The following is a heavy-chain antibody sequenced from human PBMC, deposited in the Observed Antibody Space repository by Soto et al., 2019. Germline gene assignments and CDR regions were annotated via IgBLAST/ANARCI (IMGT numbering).Heavy chain of an antibody. CDR2: ISAYNGNT. CDR3: ARVARTPGIAAAGTRVNYFDY. D-gene: IGHD6-13*01. Sequence: ASVKVSCKASGYTFTSYGISWVRQAPGQGLEWMGWISAYNGNTNYAQKLQGRVTMTTDTSTSTAYMELRSLRSDDTAVYYCARVARTPGIAAAGTRVNYFDYWGQGTLVTVSS. CDR1: GYTFTSYG. V-gene: IGHV1-18*01. J-gene: IGHJ4*02.